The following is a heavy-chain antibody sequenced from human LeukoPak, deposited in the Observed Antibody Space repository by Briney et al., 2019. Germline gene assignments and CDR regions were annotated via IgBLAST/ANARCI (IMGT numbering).Heavy chain of an antibody. Sequence: PGGSLRLSCAASGFTFSSYAMSWVRQAPGKGLEWVAGISGSGGSTYYADSVKGRLTSSRDNSKNTLYLQMNSLRAEDTAVYYCAKAYYYDSSAYYSGRLLYFQHWGQGTLVTVSS. V-gene: IGHV3-23*01. D-gene: IGHD3-22*01. J-gene: IGHJ1*01. CDR2: ISGSGGST. CDR1: GFTFSSYA. CDR3: AKAYYYDSSAYYSGRLLYFQH.